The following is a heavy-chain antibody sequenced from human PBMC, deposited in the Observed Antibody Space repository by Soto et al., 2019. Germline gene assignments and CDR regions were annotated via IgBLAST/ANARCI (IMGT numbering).Heavy chain of an antibody. D-gene: IGHD3-10*01. CDR1: GFTFGDYW. J-gene: IGHJ6*01. Sequence: EVQLVESGGGLVQPGGSLRLSCGVSGFTFGDYWMTWVRQAPGKGLEWVANMNQDGNERFYVDSVKGRFTISRDNAKNSLYLKINSPRGEDTRIYFCASLRISYAVDVWGQGNTV. CDR2: MNQDGNER. V-gene: IGHV3-7*05. CDR3: ASLRISYAVDV.